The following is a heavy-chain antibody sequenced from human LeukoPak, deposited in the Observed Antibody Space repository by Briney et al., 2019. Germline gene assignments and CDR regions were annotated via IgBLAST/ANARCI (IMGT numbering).Heavy chain of an antibody. CDR3: VGVSGSYSSGDY. V-gene: IGHV4-59*01. D-gene: IGHD3-10*01. CDR2: IYYPGST. J-gene: IGHJ4*02. Sequence: SETLSLTCSVSAGSISSYYWSWVRQPPGKGLEWLVYIYYPGSTNYNPSLKSRVTISLDMSKNQFSLKLSSVTAADTAVYYCVGVSGSYSSGDYWGQGTPVTVSS. CDR1: AGSISSYY.